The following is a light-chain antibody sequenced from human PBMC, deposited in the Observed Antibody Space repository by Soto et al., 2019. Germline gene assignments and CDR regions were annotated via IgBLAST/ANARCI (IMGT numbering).Light chain of an antibody. CDR3: QQYNNWPRT. J-gene: IGKJ1*01. V-gene: IGKV3-15*01. CDR1: QIVNGGY. CDR2: GAS. Sequence: IVLTQSPVSLYLSPGDRATLCCRSSQIVNGGYLAWYQQRPGQPPRLLIYGASTRATGIPARFSGSGSGTEFTLTISSLQSEDFAVYYCQQYNNWPRTFGQGTKVDIK.